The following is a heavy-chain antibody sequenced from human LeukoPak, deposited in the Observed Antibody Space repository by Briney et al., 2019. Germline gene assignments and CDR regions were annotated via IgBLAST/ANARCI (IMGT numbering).Heavy chain of an antibody. J-gene: IGHJ4*02. CDR3: AREPQLVLPSPFY. V-gene: IGHV3-30*04. CDR1: GFTFSSYA. D-gene: IGHD6-6*01. Sequence: GRSLRLSCAASGFTFSSYAMHWVRQAPGKGLEWVAVISYDGSNKYYAGSVKGRFTISRDNSKNTLYLQMNSLRAEDTAVYYCAREPQLVLPSPFYWGQGTLVTVSS. CDR2: ISYDGSNK.